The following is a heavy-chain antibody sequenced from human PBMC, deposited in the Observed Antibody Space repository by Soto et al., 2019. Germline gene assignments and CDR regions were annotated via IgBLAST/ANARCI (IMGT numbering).Heavy chain of an antibody. V-gene: IGHV1-3*01. D-gene: IGHD4-17*01. Sequence: GASVKVSCKASGYTFTSYAMHWVRQAPGQRLEWMGWINAGNGNTKYSQKFQGRVTITRDTSASTAYMELSSLRSEDTAVYYCARVPFPHDYGDYSSGMDVWGQGTTVTVPS. CDR1: GYTFTSYA. CDR2: INAGNGNT. CDR3: ARVPFPHDYGDYSSGMDV. J-gene: IGHJ6*02.